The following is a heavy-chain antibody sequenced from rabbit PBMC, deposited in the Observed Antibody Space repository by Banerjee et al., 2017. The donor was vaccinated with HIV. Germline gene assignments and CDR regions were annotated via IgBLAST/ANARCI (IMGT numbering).Heavy chain of an antibody. CDR2: IYAGRSGST. V-gene: IGHV1S45*01. CDR1: GFSFSSSYW. Sequence: EESGGDLVKPEGSLTLTCTASGFSFSSSYWICWVRHAPGKGLEWIACIYAGRSGSTYYASWAKGRFTISKTSSTTVTLQMPSLTAADTATYFCTREGGLWGQGTLVTVS. CDR3: TREGGL. J-gene: IGHJ3*01.